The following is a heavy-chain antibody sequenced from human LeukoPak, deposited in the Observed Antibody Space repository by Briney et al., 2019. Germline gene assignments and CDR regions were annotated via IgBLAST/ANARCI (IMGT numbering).Heavy chain of an antibody. J-gene: IGHJ4*02. V-gene: IGHV3-23*01. CDR2: ISGSGGST. CDR1: GFTFSSYA. D-gene: IGHD3-9*01. Sequence: PGGSLRLSCAASGFTFSSYAMSWVRQAPGKGLEWVSAISGSGGSTYYADSVKGRFTISRDNSKNTLYLQMNSLRAEDTAVYYCAKKSYDILTGYLGNWGQGTLVTVSS. CDR3: AKKSYDILTGYLGN.